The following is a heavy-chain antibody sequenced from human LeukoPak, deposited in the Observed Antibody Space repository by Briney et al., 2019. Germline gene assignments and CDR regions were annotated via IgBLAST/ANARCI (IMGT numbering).Heavy chain of an antibody. CDR3: AREGPTPGKTAARQRWFDP. V-gene: IGHV3-33*01. Sequence: GRSLRLSCAASGFTFSSYGMHWVRQAPDKGQEWVAFIWYDGSAKYYADSLKRRSTISSDNSKTTVYLQINSLRAEATGMYYCAREGPTPGKTAARQRWFDPWGQGTQVTVSS. J-gene: IGHJ5*02. CDR2: IWYDGSAK. D-gene: IGHD6-6*01. CDR1: GFTFSSYG.